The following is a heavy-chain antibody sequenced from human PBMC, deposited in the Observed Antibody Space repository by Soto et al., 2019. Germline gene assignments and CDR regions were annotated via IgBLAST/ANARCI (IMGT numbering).Heavy chain of an antibody. Sequence: PGGSLRLSCAASGFTFSSYSMNWVRQAPGKGLDWVALISNDGSNKYYADSVKGRFTISRDNSKNTLYLQMNSLRAEDTAVYFCARGRDGREERFDPWGQGTLVTVSS. CDR2: ISNDGSNK. CDR3: ARGRDGREERFDP. J-gene: IGHJ5*02. D-gene: IGHD1-26*01. V-gene: IGHV3-30*03. CDR1: GFTFSSYS.